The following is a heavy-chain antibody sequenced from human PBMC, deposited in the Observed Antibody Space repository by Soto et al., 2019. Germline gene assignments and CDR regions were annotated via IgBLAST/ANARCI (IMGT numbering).Heavy chain of an antibody. D-gene: IGHD3-9*01. J-gene: IGHJ4*02. Sequence: EVQLLESGGGLVQPGGSLRLSCAASGFTFSSYAMSWVRQAPGKGLEWVSAISGSGGSTYYADSVKGRFTISRDNSKNTLYLQMNSLRAEDTAVYYCAKDRAHQRSYDILWLTDYWGKGTMVTVSS. CDR1: GFTFSSYA. CDR3: AKDRAHQRSYDILWLTDY. CDR2: ISGSGGST. V-gene: IGHV3-23*01.